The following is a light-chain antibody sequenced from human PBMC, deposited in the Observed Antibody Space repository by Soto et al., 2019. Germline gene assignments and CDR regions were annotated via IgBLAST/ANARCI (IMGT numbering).Light chain of an antibody. CDR2: GAS. CDR3: QQYDSSPWT. Sequence: EIVLTQSPGTLSLSPGERATLSCRASQSVSSNFLAWYQQKPGRAPRLLIYGASSRATGIPDRFSGSGSGTDFTLTLSRMEPEDFAVYYCQQYDSSPWTFGQGTKVEIK. V-gene: IGKV3-20*01. J-gene: IGKJ1*01. CDR1: QSVSSNF.